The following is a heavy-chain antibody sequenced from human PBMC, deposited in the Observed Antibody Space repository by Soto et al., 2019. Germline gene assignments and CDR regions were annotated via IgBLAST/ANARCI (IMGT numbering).Heavy chain of an antibody. CDR2: IYWDDDK. CDR3: AHSPFERWLQRNWFDP. CDR1: GFSLSTSGVG. J-gene: IGHJ5*02. D-gene: IGHD3-9*01. V-gene: IGHV2-5*02. Sequence: SGPTLVNPTQTLTLTCTFSGFSLSTSGVGVGWIRQPPGKALEWLALIYWDDDKRYSPSLKSRLTITKDTSKNQVVLTVTNMDPVDTATYYCAHSPFERWLQRNWFDPWGQGTLVTVSS.